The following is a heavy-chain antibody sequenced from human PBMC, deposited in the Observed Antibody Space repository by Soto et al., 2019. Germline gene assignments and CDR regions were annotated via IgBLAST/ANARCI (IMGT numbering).Heavy chain of an antibody. V-gene: IGHV4-34*01. Sequence: PSETLSLTCGVYGGSFSGYDWSWIRQPPGKGLEWIGEINHSGSTNYNPSLKSRVTISVDTSKNQFSLKLSSVTAADTTVYYCARPLFSHDYGDYISYYYYMDVWGKGTTVTVSS. CDR1: GGSFSGYD. CDR2: INHSGST. D-gene: IGHD4-17*01. CDR3: ARPLFSHDYGDYISYYYYMDV. J-gene: IGHJ6*03.